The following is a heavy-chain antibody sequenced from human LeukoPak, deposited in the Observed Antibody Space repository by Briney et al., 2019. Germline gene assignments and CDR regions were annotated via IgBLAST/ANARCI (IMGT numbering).Heavy chain of an antibody. V-gene: IGHV3-7*01. J-gene: IGHJ6*03. CDR3: ARDYYHNNYYMDA. CDR1: GFTFSSYW. D-gene: IGHD3-22*01. CDR2: IKQDGSEK. Sequence: GGSLRLSCAASGFTFSSYWMSWVRQAPGKGLEWVANIKQDGSEKCYVDSVKGRFTISRDNAKNSLYLQMNSLRAEDTAVYYCARDYYHNNYYMDAWGKGTTVTVSS.